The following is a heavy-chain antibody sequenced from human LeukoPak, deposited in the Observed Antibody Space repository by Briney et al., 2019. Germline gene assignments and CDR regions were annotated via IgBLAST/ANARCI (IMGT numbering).Heavy chain of an antibody. CDR1: GFTSSSYG. J-gene: IGHJ4*02. CDR3: AKESPREYYYDSSGTFDY. V-gene: IGHV3-30*18. CDR2: ISYDGSNK. D-gene: IGHD3-22*01. Sequence: GRSLRLSCAASGFTSSSYGMHWVRQAPGKGLEWVAVISYDGSNKYYADSVKGRFTISRDNSKNTLYLQMNSLRAEDTAVYYCAKESPREYYYDSSGTFDYWGQGTLVTVSS.